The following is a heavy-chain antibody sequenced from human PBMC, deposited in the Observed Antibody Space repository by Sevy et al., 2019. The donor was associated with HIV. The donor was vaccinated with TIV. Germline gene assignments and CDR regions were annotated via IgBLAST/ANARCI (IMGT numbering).Heavy chain of an antibody. CDR3: ACDRGGSPRFSYYYGMDV. D-gene: IGHD1-26*01. V-gene: IGHV3-11*01. Sequence: GGSLRLSCAASGFTFSDYYMSWIRQAPGKGLEWVSYISSSGSTIYYADSVKGRFTISRDNAKNSLYLQMNSLTAEATAVYYCACDRGGSPRFSYYYGMDVWGQGTTVTVSS. CDR2: ISSSGSTI. J-gene: IGHJ6*02. CDR1: GFTFSDYY.